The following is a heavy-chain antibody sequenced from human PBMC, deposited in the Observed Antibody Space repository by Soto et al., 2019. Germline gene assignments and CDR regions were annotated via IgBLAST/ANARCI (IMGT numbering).Heavy chain of an antibody. Sequence: PGGSLRLSCAASGFTVSSNYMSWVRQAPGKGLEWVSVIYSGGSTYYADSVKGRFTISRDNSKNTLYLQMNSLRAEDTAVYYCARDIVDFVVVPAPSVGGNYWGQGTLVTVSS. D-gene: IGHD2-2*01. CDR2: IYSGGST. CDR1: GFTVSSNY. J-gene: IGHJ4*02. CDR3: ARDIVDFVVVPAPSVGGNY. V-gene: IGHV3-66*01.